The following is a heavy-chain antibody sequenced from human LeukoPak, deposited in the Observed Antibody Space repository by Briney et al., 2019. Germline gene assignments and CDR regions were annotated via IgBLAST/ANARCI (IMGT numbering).Heavy chain of an antibody. CDR2: IIPILGIA. J-gene: IGHJ5*02. D-gene: IGHD6-13*01. V-gene: IGHV1-69*04. Sequence: ASVKVSCKASGGTFSSYAISWVRQAPGQGLEWMGRIIPILGIANYAQKFQGRVTITADKSTSPAYMELSSLRSEDTAVYYCAIFTAAGGPKVGFDPWGQGTLVTVSS. CDR3: AIFTAAGGPKVGFDP. CDR1: GGTFSSYA.